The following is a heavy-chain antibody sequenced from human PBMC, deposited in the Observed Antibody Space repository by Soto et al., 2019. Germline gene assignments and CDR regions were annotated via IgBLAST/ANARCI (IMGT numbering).Heavy chain of an antibody. J-gene: IGHJ4*02. Sequence: QVQLVQSGAEVKKPGASVKLSCKASGYTFINYYIHWVRQAPGQGLEWMGIFNPTSGSTNYAQKFQGRVTLTMDTSTRTVYMELSSLRFDDTDVYYCARDLAAGDYWGQGTLVTVSS. V-gene: IGHV1-46*01. D-gene: IGHD6-13*01. CDR1: GYTFINYY. CDR3: ARDLAAGDY. CDR2: FNPTSGST.